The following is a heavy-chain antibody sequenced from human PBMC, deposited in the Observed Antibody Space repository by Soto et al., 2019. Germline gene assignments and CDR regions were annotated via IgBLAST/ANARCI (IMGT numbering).Heavy chain of an antibody. CDR2: IYPGDSDT. D-gene: IGHD6-19*01. CDR1: GDICTRYX. CDR3: ARHQAAVAGYFDY. J-gene: IGHJ4*02. Sequence: VESRKIAINDGGDICTRYXLGWVRQMPVKVQQWMGTIYPGDSDTRYSPPFQGQVTISADKYISTAYLQWSSLKASDTAMYYCARHQAAVAGYFDYWGQGTMVPVPS. V-gene: IGHV5-51*01.